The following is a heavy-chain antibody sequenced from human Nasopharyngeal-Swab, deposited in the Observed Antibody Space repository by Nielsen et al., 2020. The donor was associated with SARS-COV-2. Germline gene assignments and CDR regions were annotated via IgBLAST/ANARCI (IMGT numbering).Heavy chain of an antibody. D-gene: IGHD3-9*01. CDR1: GFTFTSSA. Sequence: SVKVSCKASGFTFTSSAMQWVRQARGQRLEWIGWIVVGSGNTNYAQKFQERVTITRDMPTSTAYMELSSLRSEDTAVYYCAAAYYDILTGLDYYYYYGMDVWGQGTTVTVSS. CDR2: IVVGSGNT. CDR3: AAAYYDILTGLDYYYYYGMDV. J-gene: IGHJ6*02. V-gene: IGHV1-58*02.